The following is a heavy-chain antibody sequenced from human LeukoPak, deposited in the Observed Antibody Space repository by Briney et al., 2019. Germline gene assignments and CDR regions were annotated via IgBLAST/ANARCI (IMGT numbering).Heavy chain of an antibody. V-gene: IGHV3-7*01. CDR3: ANFRQLLDAFDI. Sequence: GGSLRLSCAASGFTFSNYWMSWVRQAPGKGLEWVANIKQDGSEKYYVDSVKGRFTISSDNAKNSLYLQMNSLRAEDTAVYYCANFRQLLDAFDIWGQGTMDTVSS. J-gene: IGHJ3*02. CDR2: IKQDGSEK. CDR1: GFTFSNYW. D-gene: IGHD2-2*01.